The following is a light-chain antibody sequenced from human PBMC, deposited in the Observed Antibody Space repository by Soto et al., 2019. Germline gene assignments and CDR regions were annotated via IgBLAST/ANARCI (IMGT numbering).Light chain of an antibody. CDR1: QSVLYSSNNKNY. CDR2: WAS. J-gene: IGKJ2*01. V-gene: IGKV4-1*01. Sequence: DIVMTQSPDSLAVSLVERATINCTSSQSVLYSSNNKNYLAWYQQRPGQSPKLLIYWASTRESGVPDRFSGSGSGTDFTLTINSLQAEDVAVYYCQQYYSTPSYTFGQGTKVDIK. CDR3: QQYYSTPSYT.